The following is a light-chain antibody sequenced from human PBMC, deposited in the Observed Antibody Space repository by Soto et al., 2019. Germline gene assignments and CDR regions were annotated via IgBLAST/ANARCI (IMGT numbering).Light chain of an antibody. CDR2: DVS. J-gene: IGLJ3*02. V-gene: IGLV2-11*01. CDR3: CSYAGDYTSV. CDR1: TSDVGGYNY. Sequence: QSALTQPHSVSGSPGQSVTISCTGTTSDVGGYNYVSWYQQHPGKAPKLLIYDVSQRPSGVPNRFSGSKSGNTASLTISGLQAEDEADYYCCSYAGDYTSVFGGGTQLTVL.